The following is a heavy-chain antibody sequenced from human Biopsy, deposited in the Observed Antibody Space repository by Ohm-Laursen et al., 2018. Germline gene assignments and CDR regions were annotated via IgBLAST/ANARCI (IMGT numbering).Heavy chain of an antibody. D-gene: IGHD3-22*01. CDR3: VRGVDYYDPYHYYALDV. Sequence: SETLSLTCTVSGDSLRLPYYWGWIRQPPGKGLEYIGSIYHTGRTYYNPSLKSRVTISVDTSKNQFSLKVRSVTAADTAVYYCVRGVDYYDPYHYYALDVWGQGTTVTVSS. CDR2: IYHTGRT. CDR1: GDSLRLPYY. J-gene: IGHJ6*02. V-gene: IGHV4-38-2*02.